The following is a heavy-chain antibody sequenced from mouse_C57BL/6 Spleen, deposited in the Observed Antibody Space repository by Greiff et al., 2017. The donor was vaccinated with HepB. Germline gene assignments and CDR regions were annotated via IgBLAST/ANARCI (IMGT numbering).Heavy chain of an antibody. J-gene: IGHJ4*01. CDR1: GYTFTSYW. CDR3: ARKDGEYVNAMDY. CDR2: IDPSDSET. V-gene: IGHV1-52*01. D-gene: IGHD2-13*01. Sequence: QVQLQQPGAELVRPGSSVKLSCKASGYTFTSYWMHWVKQRPIQGLEWIGNIDPSDSETHYNQKFKDKATLTVDKSSSTAYMQLSSLTSEDSAVYYCARKDGEYVNAMDYWGQGTSVSVSS.